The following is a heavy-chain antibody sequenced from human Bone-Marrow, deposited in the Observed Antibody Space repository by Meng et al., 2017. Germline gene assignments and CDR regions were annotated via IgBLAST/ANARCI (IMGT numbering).Heavy chain of an antibody. CDR3: VRDVRQPLDF. J-gene: IGHJ4*02. CDR2: NDTYSGHT. Sequence: QMVQDGGSVKKPGAATPLTGNAAGDDSPAYYLHWGRLAPGQGPQWVRQNDTYSGHTVYAQKFLGRVTMTRDTSVNSAYLEVNRLTSDDTAVYYCVRDVRQPLDFWGQGTLVTVSS. V-gene: IGHV1-2*06. CDR1: GDDSPAYY. D-gene: IGHD5-18*01.